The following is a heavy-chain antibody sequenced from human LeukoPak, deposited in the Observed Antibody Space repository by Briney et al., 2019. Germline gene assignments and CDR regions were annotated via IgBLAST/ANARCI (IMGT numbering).Heavy chain of an antibody. V-gene: IGHV3-7*01. CDR1: GFTFSSYW. CDR2: IKQDGSEK. CDR3: ARDWGYSYGYAFDY. J-gene: IGHJ4*02. Sequence: GGSLRLSCAASGFTFSSYWMSWVRQAPGKGLEWVANIKQDGSEKYYVDSVKGRFTISRDNAKNSLYLQMNSLRAEDTAVYYCARDWGYSYGYAFDYWGQGTLVTVSS. D-gene: IGHD5-18*01.